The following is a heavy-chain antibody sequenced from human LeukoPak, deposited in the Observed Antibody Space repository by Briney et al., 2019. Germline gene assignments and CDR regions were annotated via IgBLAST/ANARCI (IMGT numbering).Heavy chain of an antibody. CDR1: GFTFSSYS. Sequence: GGSLRLSCAASGFTFSSYSMSWVRQAPGKGLEWVSGISSSSSYIYYADSVKGRFTISRDNAKNSLYLQMNSLRAEDTAVYYCARDRGGNYPYYFDYWGQGTLVTVSS. CDR2: ISSSSSYI. D-gene: IGHD1-26*01. CDR3: ARDRGGNYPYYFDY. J-gene: IGHJ4*02. V-gene: IGHV3-21*01.